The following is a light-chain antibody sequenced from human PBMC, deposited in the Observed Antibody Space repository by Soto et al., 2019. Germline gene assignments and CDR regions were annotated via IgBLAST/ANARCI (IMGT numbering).Light chain of an antibody. CDR3: HSRA. Sequence: DIQMTQSPSTLSGSVGDRVTITCRASQTISSWLAWYQQKPGKAPKLLIYKASTLKSGVPSRFSGSGSETEFTLTISRLQPDDFATYFCHSRALGQGTRLEIK. CDR1: QTISSW. CDR2: KAS. V-gene: IGKV1-5*03. J-gene: IGKJ5*01.